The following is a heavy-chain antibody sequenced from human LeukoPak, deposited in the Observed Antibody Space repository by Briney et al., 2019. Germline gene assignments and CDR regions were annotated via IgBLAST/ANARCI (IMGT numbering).Heavy chain of an antibody. D-gene: IGHD3-10*01. CDR1: GFTFSSYA. CDR2: ISGSGGST. CDR3: AKAYGSGSYSHYYYGMDV. Sequence: PGGSLRLSCAASGFTFSSYAMSWVRRAPGKGLEWVSAISGSGGSTYYADSVKGRFTISRDNSKNTLYLQMNSLRAEDTAVYYCAKAYGSGSYSHYYYGMDVWGQGTTVTVSS. V-gene: IGHV3-23*01. J-gene: IGHJ6*02.